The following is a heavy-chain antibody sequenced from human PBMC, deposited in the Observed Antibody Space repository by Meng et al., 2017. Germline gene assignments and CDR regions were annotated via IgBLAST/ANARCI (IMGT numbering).Heavy chain of an antibody. CDR1: GGSNRSSNW. D-gene: IGHD2-15*01. CDR3: ARWSIYCSGGSCYSFDY. V-gene: IGHV4-4*02. CDR2: IYHSGST. J-gene: IGHJ4*02. Sequence: VNVEGLDLGLVRFCGTLSLACRVCGGSNRSSNWWSWVRLPPGKGLEWIGEIYHSGSTNYNPSLKSRVTISVDKSKNQFSLKLSSVTAADTAVYYCARWSIYCSGGSCYSFDYWGQGTLVTVSS.